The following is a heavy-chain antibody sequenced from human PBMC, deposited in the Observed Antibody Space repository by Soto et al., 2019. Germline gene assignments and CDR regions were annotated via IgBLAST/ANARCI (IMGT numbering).Heavy chain of an antibody. CDR1: GGSFSGYY. V-gene: IGHV4-59*01. D-gene: IGHD5-12*01. CDR2: IYYSGST. Sequence: SETLSLTCAVYGGSFSGYYWSWIRQPPGKGLEWIGYIYYSGSTNYNPSLKSRVTISVDTSKNQFSLKLSSVTAADTAVYYCARGLRNYYYGMDVWGQGTTVTVSS. J-gene: IGHJ6*02. CDR3: ARGLRNYYYGMDV.